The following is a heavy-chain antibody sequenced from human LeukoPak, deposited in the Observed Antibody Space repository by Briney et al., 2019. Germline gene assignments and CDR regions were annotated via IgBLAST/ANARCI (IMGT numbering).Heavy chain of an antibody. Sequence: SXRLSCXAXGFTFXXYGMHWVRQAPGKGLEWVAVIWYDGSNKYYADSVKGRFTISRDNSKNTLYLQMNSLRAEDTAVYYCVRDLGGRSGHWGQGTLVTVSS. V-gene: IGHV3-33*01. J-gene: IGHJ4*02. CDR2: IWYDGSNK. D-gene: IGHD1-26*01. CDR3: VRDLGGRSGH. CDR1: GFTFXXYG.